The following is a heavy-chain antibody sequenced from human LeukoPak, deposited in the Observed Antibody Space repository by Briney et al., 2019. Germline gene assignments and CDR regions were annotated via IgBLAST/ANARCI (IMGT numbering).Heavy chain of an antibody. V-gene: IGHV3-30*02. D-gene: IGHD2-2*01. CDR3: AKDLRCSSTSCYPFGY. J-gene: IGHJ4*02. CDR2: IRYDGSNK. CDR1: GFSFSSYG. Sequence: GGSLRLSWAASGFSFSSYGMHWVRQAPGEGLEWVAFIRYDGSNKYYADSVKGRFTISRDNSKNTLYLQMNSLRAEDTAVYYCAKDLRCSSTSCYPFGYWGQGTLVTVSS.